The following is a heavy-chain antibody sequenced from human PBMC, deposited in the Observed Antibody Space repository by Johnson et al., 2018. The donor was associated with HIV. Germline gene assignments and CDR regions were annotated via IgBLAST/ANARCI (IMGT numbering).Heavy chain of an antibody. D-gene: IGHD3-3*01. Sequence: QVQLVESGGGVVQPGRSLRLSCAASGFTFSSYAMHWVRQAPGKGLEWVAVISYDGSNKYYADSVKGRFTISRDNSKNTLYLQMTSLRAEDTAFYYCARATYPNFWGGSSPSHAFHVWGQGTMVTVSS. J-gene: IGHJ3*01. V-gene: IGHV3-30-3*01. CDR3: ARATYPNFWGGSSPSHAFHV. CDR2: ISYDGSNK. CDR1: GFTFSSYA.